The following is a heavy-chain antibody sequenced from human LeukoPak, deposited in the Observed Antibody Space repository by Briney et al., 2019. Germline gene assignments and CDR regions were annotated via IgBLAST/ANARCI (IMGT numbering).Heavy chain of an antibody. J-gene: IGHJ5*02. Sequence: PSETLSLTCAVSGGSISSGGYSWSWIRQPPGKGLEWIGYIYHSGSTYYNPSLKSRVTISVDRSNNQFSLKLSSVTAADTAVYYCARLGYCSGGSCYARVFGPWGQGTLVTVSS. CDR2: IYHSGST. CDR3: ARLGYCSGGSCYARVFGP. V-gene: IGHV4-30-2*01. CDR1: GGSISSGGYS. D-gene: IGHD2-15*01.